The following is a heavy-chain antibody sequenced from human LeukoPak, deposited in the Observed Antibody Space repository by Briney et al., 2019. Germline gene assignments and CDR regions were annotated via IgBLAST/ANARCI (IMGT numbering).Heavy chain of an antibody. Sequence: SWETLSLTCTVSGDSIGSSNNYWAWVRQPPGKGLEWLGSIFYSGSTYYNPSLKSRVTISVDTSKNQFSLNLYSVTAADTATYYCARRGITYSSSFFAYWGQGTPVTVSS. CDR3: ARRGITYSSSFFAY. CDR1: GDSIGSSNNY. J-gene: IGHJ4*02. V-gene: IGHV4-39*01. D-gene: IGHD6-13*01. CDR2: IFYSGST.